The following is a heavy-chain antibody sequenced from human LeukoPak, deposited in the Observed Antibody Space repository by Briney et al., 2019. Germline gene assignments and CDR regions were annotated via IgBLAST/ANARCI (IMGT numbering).Heavy chain of an antibody. CDR2: IYTSGST. Sequence: SETLSLTCTVSGGSISSYYWSWIRQPAGKGLEWIGRIYTSGSTNYNPSLKSRVTMSVDTSKNQFSLKLSSVTAADTAVYYCAREKVVPAAIKGSYFDYWGQGTLVTVSS. J-gene: IGHJ4*02. V-gene: IGHV4-4*07. CDR1: GGSISSYY. D-gene: IGHD2-2*02. CDR3: AREKVVPAAIKGSYFDY.